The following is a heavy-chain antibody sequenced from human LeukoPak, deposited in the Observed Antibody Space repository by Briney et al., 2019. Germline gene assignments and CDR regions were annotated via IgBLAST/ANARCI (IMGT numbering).Heavy chain of an antibody. D-gene: IGHD3-22*01. J-gene: IGHJ4*02. V-gene: IGHV1-69*02. CDR1: GGTFSSYT. CDR3: ARSLSNYYDSSGYPIDY. Sequence: ASVKVSCKASGGTFSSYTISWVRQAPGQGLEWMGRIIPVLGIANYAQKFQGRVTITADKSTSTAYMELSSLRSEDTAVYYCARSLSNYYDSSGYPIDYWGQGTLVTVSS. CDR2: IIPVLGIA.